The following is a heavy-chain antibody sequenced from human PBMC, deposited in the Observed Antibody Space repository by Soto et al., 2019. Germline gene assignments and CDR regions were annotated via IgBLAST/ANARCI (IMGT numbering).Heavy chain of an antibody. CDR3: ASKTGEDAFDI. Sequence: GESLKISCAASGFTVSSNYMSWVRQAPGKGLEWVSVIYSGGSTYYADSVKGRFTISRDNSKNTLYLQMNSLRAEDTAVYYCASKTGEDAFDIWGQGTMVTVSS. J-gene: IGHJ3*02. V-gene: IGHV3-53*01. D-gene: IGHD7-27*01. CDR2: IYSGGST. CDR1: GFTVSSNY.